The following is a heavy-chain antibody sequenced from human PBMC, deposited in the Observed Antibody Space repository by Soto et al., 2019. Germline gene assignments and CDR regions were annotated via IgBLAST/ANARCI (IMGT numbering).Heavy chain of an antibody. CDR3: AASIFYYGMDV. J-gene: IGHJ6*02. CDR2: IYPGDSDT. V-gene: IGHV5-51*01. CDR1: GYTFANYW. Sequence: GESLKISCKGSGYTFANYWIGWVRQMPGKGLEWMGIIYPGDSDTKYNPSFQGQVTISADKSITTTYLQWSSLKASDTAIYYCAASIFYYGMDVWGQGTTVTVSS.